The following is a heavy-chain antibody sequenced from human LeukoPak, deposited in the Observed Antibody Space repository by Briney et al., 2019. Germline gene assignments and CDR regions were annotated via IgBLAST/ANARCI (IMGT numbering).Heavy chain of an antibody. D-gene: IGHD2-2*01. Sequence: SETLSLTCAVSGYSISSGYYWGWIRPPPGKGLEWIGSIYHSGSTYYNPSLKSRVTISVDTSKNQFSLKLSSVTAADTAVYYCASHYCSSTSCLDYWGQGTLVTVSS. J-gene: IGHJ4*02. CDR3: ASHYCSSTSCLDY. CDR1: GYSISSGYY. CDR2: IYHSGST. V-gene: IGHV4-38-2*01.